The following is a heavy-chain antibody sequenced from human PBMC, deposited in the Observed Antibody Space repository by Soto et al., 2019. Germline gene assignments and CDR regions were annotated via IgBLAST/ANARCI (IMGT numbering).Heavy chain of an antibody. D-gene: IGHD4-17*01. Sequence: QLQLQESGSGLVKPSQTLSLTCAVSGGSISSGGYSWSWIRQPPGKGLEWIGYIYHSGSTYYNPSLKSRVTIAVDRSKNQFSLKLSSVTAADTAVYDCARDYGGNSGGFDYWGQGTLVTVSS. CDR3: ARDYGGNSGGFDY. J-gene: IGHJ4*02. V-gene: IGHV4-30-2*01. CDR2: IYHSGST. CDR1: GGSISSGGYS.